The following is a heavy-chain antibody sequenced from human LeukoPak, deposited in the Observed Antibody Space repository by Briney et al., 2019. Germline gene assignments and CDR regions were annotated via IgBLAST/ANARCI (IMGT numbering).Heavy chain of an antibody. CDR1: GFTFSSYG. CDR3: AKGLTNIGGTDY. D-gene: IGHD2-8*01. Sequence: PGGSLRLSCAASGFTFSSYGMSWVRQAPGKGLEWVSAISGSGGSTYYADSVKGRFTISRDNSKNTLYLQMNSLRAEDTAVYYCAKGLTNIGGTDYWGQGTLVTVSS. CDR2: ISGSGGST. V-gene: IGHV3-23*01. J-gene: IGHJ4*02.